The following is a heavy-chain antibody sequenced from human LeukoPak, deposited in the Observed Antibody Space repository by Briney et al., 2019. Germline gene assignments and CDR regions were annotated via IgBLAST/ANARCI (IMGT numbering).Heavy chain of an antibody. CDR1: GFTFSSYS. J-gene: IGHJ4*01. Sequence: GGSLSLSCAVSGFTFSSYSMNCVPQAPGKGQEWISYMSSSGRTMYYADSVKGRFTISRDNAKNSLYMQMNSLRAEDTAVYYCARDLGFSYWGHRTQGT. V-gene: IGHV3-48*01. CDR2: MSSSGRTM. CDR3: ARDLGFSY.